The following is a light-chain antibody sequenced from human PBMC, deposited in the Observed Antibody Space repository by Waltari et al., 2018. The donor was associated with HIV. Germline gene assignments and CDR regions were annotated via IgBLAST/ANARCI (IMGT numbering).Light chain of an antibody. Sequence: QSALTQPRSVSGSPGQSVTLSCTGTSSYLGSYNYVSWYQQHPGKAPKVMIYAVSKRPSGVPDRFSGSKSDNTASLTISGLQPEDEADYHCCSYAGNFTLVFGGGTKLTVL. J-gene: IGLJ2*01. CDR3: CSYAGNFTLV. CDR2: AVS. V-gene: IGLV2-11*01. CDR1: SSYLGSYNY.